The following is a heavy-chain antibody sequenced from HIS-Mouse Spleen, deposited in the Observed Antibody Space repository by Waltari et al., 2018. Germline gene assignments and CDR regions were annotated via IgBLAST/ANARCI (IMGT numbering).Heavy chain of an antibody. CDR1: GFTFDDYA. CDR3: AKDTPPLVTYSGSHEVHGGAFDI. Sequence: EVQLVESGGGLVQPGRSLRLSCAASGFTFDDYAMHWVRQAPGKGLEWVSGISWNRGRRGYADSVKGRFTISRENAKNSLYLQMNSLRAEDTALYYCAKDTPPLVTYSGSHEVHGGAFDIWGQGTMVTVSS. D-gene: IGHD1-26*01. J-gene: IGHJ3*02. V-gene: IGHV3-9*01. CDR2: ISWNRGRR.